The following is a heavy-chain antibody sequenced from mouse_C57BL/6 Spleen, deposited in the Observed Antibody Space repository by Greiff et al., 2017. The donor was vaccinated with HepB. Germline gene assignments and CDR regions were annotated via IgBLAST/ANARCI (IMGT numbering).Heavy chain of an antibody. CDR1: GYTFTSYW. CDR2: IDPSDSYT. CDR3: ARCGGNYYGSSYGDYFDY. J-gene: IGHJ2*01. Sequence: QVQLKEPGAELVRPGTSVKLSCKASGYTFTSYWMHWVKQRPGQGLEWIGVIDPSDSYTNYNQKFKGKATLTVDTSSSTAYMQLSSLTSEDSAVYYCARCGGNYYGSSYGDYFDYWGQGTTLTVSS. D-gene: IGHD1-1*01. V-gene: IGHV1-59*01.